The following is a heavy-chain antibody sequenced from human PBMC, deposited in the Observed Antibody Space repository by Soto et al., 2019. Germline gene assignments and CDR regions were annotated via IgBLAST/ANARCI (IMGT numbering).Heavy chain of an antibody. CDR1: GGTFSSYT. CDR2: IIPILGIA. D-gene: IGHD1-26*01. CDR3: ARESYTRMGGGADY. Sequence: QVQLVQSGAEVKKPGSSVKVSCKASGGTFSSYTISWVRQAPGQGLEWMGRIIPILGIANYAQKFQGRVTITADKSPSTAYMELSSLRSEDTAVYYCARESYTRMGGGADYWGQGTLVTVSS. V-gene: IGHV1-69*08. J-gene: IGHJ4*02.